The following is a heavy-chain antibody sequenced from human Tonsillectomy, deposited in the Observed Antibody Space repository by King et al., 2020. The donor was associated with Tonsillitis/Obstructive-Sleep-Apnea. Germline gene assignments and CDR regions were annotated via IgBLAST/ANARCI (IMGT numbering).Heavy chain of an antibody. J-gene: IGHJ2*01. CDR3: ARDKAGGWYFEL. V-gene: IGHV3-7*03. Sequence: VQLVQSGGGLVQPGGSLRLSCAASGFTFSNYWEYWVRQAPGKGLEWVSNIKQDGSEKYYVDSVKGRITISRDNAKNSLYLQMNSLRAEDTAVYYCARDKAGGWYFELWGRGTLVTVSS. D-gene: IGHD3-10*01. CDR1: GFTFSNYW. CDR2: IKQDGSEK.